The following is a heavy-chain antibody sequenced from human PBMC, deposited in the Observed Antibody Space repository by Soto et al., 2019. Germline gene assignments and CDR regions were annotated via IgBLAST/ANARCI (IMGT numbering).Heavy chain of an antibody. J-gene: IGHJ4*02. CDR3: ARVGWRDYDILTGYYYFDY. CDR2: IYYSGST. CDR1: GGSISSYY. Sequence: PSETLSLTCTVSGGSISSYYWSWIRQPPGKGLEWIGYIYYSGSTNYNPSLKSRVTISVDTSKNQFSLKLSSVTAADTAVYYCARVGWRDYDILTGYYYFDYWGQGTLVTAPQ. D-gene: IGHD3-9*01. V-gene: IGHV4-59*01.